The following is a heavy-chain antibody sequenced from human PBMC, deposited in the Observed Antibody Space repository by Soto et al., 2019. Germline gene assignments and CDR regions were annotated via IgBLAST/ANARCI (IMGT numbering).Heavy chain of an antibody. D-gene: IGHD6-19*01. V-gene: IGHV3-30*18. J-gene: IGHJ4*02. Sequence: GGSLRLSCAASGFTFSSYGMHWARQAPGKGLEWVAVISYDGSNKYYADSVKGRFTISRDNSKNTLYLQMNSLRAEDTAVYYFAKDGADSSGWSFDYWGQGTLVTVSS. CDR1: GFTFSSYG. CDR2: ISYDGSNK. CDR3: AKDGADSSGWSFDY.